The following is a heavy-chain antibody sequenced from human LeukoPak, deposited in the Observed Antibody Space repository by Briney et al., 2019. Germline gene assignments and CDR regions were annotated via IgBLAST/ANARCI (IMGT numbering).Heavy chain of an antibody. CDR1: GFSFRNYS. CDR2: ISGSGGST. D-gene: IGHD4-23*01. J-gene: IGHJ3*02. CDR3: AKDSEATITPLSAFDI. Sequence: GGSLRLSCAASGFSFRNYSISWVRQAPGKGLEWVSSISGSGGSTYSADSVKGRFTISRENSNNTLYLQMNSLRADDTAMYYCAKDSEATITPLSAFDIWGQGTMVTVSS. V-gene: IGHV3-23*01.